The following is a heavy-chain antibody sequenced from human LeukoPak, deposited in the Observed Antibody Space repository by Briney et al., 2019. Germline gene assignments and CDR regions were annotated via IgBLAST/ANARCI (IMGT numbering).Heavy chain of an antibody. CDR2: INPNSGGT. CDR1: GYTFTGYY. Sequence: GASVKVSCKASGYTFTGYYMHWVRQAPGQGLEWMGWINPNSGGTHYAQKFQGRVTMTRDTSISTAYMELSRLRSDDTAVYYCARLLYCSRTSCYGNFDYWGQGTLVTVSS. CDR3: ARLLYCSRTSCYGNFDY. J-gene: IGHJ4*02. V-gene: IGHV1-2*02. D-gene: IGHD2-2*01.